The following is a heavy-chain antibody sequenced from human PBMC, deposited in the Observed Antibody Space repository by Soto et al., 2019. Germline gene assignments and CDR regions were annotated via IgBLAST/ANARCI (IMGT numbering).Heavy chain of an antibody. V-gene: IGHV4-34*01. J-gene: IGHJ4*02. CDR2: INHSGST. CDR3: ATPGGYSSSANYFDD. CDR1: GGSFSGYY. D-gene: IGHD6-6*01. Sequence: LSLTCAVYGGSFSGYYWSWIRQPPGKGLEWIGEINHSGSTNYNPSLKSRVTISVDTSKNQFSLKLSSVTAADTAVYYCATPGGYSSSANYFDDWGQGTLVTVS.